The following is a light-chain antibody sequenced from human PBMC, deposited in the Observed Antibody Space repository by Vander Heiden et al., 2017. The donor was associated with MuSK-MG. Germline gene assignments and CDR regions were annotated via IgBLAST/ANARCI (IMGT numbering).Light chain of an antibody. J-gene: IGKJ1*01. Sequence: DIVMTQSPDSLAVSLGERATINCKSSQSVLYSSINKNFLAWFQQNPGQPPRLLIYGPSTRESGVPDRFSGSGSGTDFTLTISSLQAEDVAVYYCQQDFSIPWTFGQGTKVEIK. CDR2: GPS. CDR1: QSVLYSSINKNF. V-gene: IGKV4-1*01. CDR3: QQDFSIPWT.